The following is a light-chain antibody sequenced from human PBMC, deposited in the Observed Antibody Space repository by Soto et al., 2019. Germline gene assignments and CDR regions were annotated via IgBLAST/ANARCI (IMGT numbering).Light chain of an antibody. CDR2: EVR. CDR3: SSYTGSNTYVV. J-gene: IGLJ2*01. V-gene: IGLV2-14*01. Sequence: QSALTQPASVSGSPGQSITISCTGTSSDVGGYNYVSWYQQHPGKAPKLMIYEVRNRPSGVSNRFSGSKSGTTASLTISGLQAEDEADYYCSSYTGSNTYVVFGGGTQLTV. CDR1: SSDVGGYNY.